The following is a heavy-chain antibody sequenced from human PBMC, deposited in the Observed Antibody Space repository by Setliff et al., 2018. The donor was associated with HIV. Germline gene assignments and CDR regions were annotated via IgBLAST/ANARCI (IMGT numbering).Heavy chain of an antibody. J-gene: IGHJ4*02. CDR1: GFTFSNYW. CDR2: IDSDGSDT. V-gene: IGHV3-74*01. D-gene: IGHD3-3*01. CDR3: ARGPQYNFWGGYLGL. Sequence: GGSLRLSCAASGFTFSNYWMHWVRQAPGKGLVWVSRIDSDGSDTDYADSVRGRFTISRDNAKNTLYLQMTSLRAEDTAVYYCARGPQYNFWGGYLGLWGRGTLVTVSS.